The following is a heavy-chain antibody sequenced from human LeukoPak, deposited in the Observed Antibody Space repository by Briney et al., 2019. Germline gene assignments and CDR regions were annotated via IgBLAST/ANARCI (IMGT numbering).Heavy chain of an antibody. D-gene: IGHD3-10*01. J-gene: IGHJ5*02. CDR2: IYTTGST. CDR3: ARGGYYGSGNDFRFDP. V-gene: IGHV4-61*02. CDR1: GGSISSGSYY. Sequence: SETLSLTCTVSGGSISSGSYYWSWIRQPAGKGPEWIGRIYTTGSTNYNPSLKSRVTISVDTSKNQFSLKLSSVTAADTAIYYCARGGYYGSGNDFRFDPWGQGTLVTVSS.